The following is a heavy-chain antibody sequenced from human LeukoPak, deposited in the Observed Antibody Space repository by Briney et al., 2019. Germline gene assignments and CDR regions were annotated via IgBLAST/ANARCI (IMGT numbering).Heavy chain of an antibody. J-gene: IGHJ3*02. Sequence: SETLSLTCTVSGGSISSSSYYGGWIRQPPGKGLEWIGSIYYSGSTYYNPSLKSRVTISVDTSKNQFSLKLSSVTAADTAVYYCARQGSRGAFDIWGQGTMVTVSS. D-gene: IGHD2-2*01. CDR2: IYYSGST. CDR3: ARQGSRGAFDI. V-gene: IGHV4-39*01. CDR1: GGSISSSSYY.